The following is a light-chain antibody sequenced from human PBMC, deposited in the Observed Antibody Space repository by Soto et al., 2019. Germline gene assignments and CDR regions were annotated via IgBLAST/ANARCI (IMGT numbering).Light chain of an antibody. J-gene: IGLJ2*01. CDR1: SSNIGAGYD. CDR3: QSYDTSLGVV. CDR2: GNS. V-gene: IGLV1-40*01. Sequence: QSVLTQPPSMSGAPGQTVTISCTGSSSNIGAGYDVHWYQLLPGTAPRLLIYGNSNRPSGVPDRFSGSKSATSASLAITGLQAEDDADYYCQSYDTSLGVVFGGGTKLTVL.